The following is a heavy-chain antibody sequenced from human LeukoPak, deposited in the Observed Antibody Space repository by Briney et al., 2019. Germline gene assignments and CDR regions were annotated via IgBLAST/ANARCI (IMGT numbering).Heavy chain of an antibody. V-gene: IGHV1-2*02. D-gene: IGHD6-19*01. J-gene: IGHJ4*02. Sequence: ASVKVSRKPSGYTFTDYYMHWVRQAPGQGLEWMGWIRPYSGGTNYAQKLLGRVTMTTDTSTSTAYMELRSLRSDDTAVYYCARGGTSVWRTPNDDYWGQGTLVTVSS. CDR2: IRPYSGGT. CDR1: GYTFTDYY. CDR3: ARGGTSVWRTPNDDY.